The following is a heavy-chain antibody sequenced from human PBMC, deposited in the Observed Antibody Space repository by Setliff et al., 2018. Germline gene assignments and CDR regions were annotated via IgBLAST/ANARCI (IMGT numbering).Heavy chain of an antibody. J-gene: IGHJ3*01. V-gene: IGHV4-59*12. CDR2: VGYNGNT. D-gene: IGHD3-22*01. Sequence: SETLSLTCAVYGGSFSDYYWNWIRQPPGKGLEWIGYVGYNGNTHYNPSLNSRVTMSVDTSKNQFSLKLSSVTAADTAVYYCARVEEFYYDRSGYYASDAFGLWDQGTMVTVSS. CDR3: ARVEEFYYDRSGYYASDAFGL. CDR1: GGSFSDYY.